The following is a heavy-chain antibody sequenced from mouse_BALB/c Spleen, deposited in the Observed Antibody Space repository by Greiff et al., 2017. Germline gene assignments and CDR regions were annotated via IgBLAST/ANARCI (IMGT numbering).Heavy chain of an antibody. V-gene: IGHV7-3*02. Sequence: EVKLVESGGGLVQPGGSLRLSCATSGFTFTDYYMSWVRQPPGKALEWLGFIRNKANGYTTEYSASVKGRFTISRDNSQSILYLQMNTLRAEDSATYYCARDVMITTRDYAMDYWGQGTSVTVSS. D-gene: IGHD2-4*01. CDR3: ARDVMITTRDYAMDY. CDR1: GFTFTDYY. CDR2: IRNKANGYTT. J-gene: IGHJ4*01.